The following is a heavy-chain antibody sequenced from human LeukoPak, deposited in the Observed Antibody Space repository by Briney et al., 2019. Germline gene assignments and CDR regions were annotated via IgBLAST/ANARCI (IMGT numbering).Heavy chain of an antibody. CDR3: AKGMERITMVRGVIGH. V-gene: IGHV3-48*03. D-gene: IGHD3-10*01. J-gene: IGHJ4*02. Sequence: PGGSLRLSCAASGFTFSSYEMNWVRQAPGKGLEWVSYITTSGTTIHYADSVKGRFTISRDNAKNSLYLQMNSLRAEDTAVYYCAKGMERITMVRGVIGHWGQGTLVTVSS. CDR1: GFTFSSYE. CDR2: ITTSGTTI.